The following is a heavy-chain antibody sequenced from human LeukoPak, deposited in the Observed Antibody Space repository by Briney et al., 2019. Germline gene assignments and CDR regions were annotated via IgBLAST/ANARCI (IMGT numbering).Heavy chain of an antibody. CDR3: ARPYYYDSRIDP. J-gene: IGHJ5*02. V-gene: IGHV4-30-4*01. CDR1: GGSISSGDYY. Sequence: PSETLSLTCTVSGGSISSGDYYWSWIRQPPGKGLEWIGYMYYSGSTYYNPSLKSRVTISADTSKNQLSLKLSSVTAADTAVYYCARPYYYDSRIDPWGQGILVTVSS. D-gene: IGHD3-22*01. CDR2: MYYSGST.